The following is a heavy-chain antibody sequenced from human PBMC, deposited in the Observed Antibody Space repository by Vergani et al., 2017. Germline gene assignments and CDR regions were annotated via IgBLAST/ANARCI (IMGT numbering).Heavy chain of an antibody. CDR2: IWYDGSKE. CDR3: AKDIVVVPAATHDALDI. D-gene: IGHD2-2*01. J-gene: IGHJ3*02. CDR1: GFTLSSHA. V-gene: IGHV3-33*06. Sequence: QVQLEESGGGVVQPGRSLRLSCAGSGFTLSSHAMHWVRQAPGKGLEWVAFIWYDGSKEYYADSVKGRFTISRDNSKNTLYLQMNSLRAEDTAVYYCAKDIVVVPAATHDALDIWGQGTMVTVSS.